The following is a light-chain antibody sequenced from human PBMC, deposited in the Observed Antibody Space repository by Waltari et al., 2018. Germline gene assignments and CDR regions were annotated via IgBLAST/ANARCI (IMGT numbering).Light chain of an antibody. J-gene: IGKJ2*01. V-gene: IGKV3-20*01. CDR3: QHYGSAPPYT. Sequence: EIVLTQSPGTLSLSPGQTATLSCWASQSVSISFLAWYQQRPGQAPRLLIYAGSKRATGIPDRFSGSGSGTDFTLTISRLEPEDFAVYHCQHYGSAPPYTFGQGTKLEIK. CDR1: QSVSISF. CDR2: AGS.